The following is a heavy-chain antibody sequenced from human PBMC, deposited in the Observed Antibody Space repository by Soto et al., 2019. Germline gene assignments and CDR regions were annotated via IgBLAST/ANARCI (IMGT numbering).Heavy chain of an antibody. CDR3: AEDWCGIDY. J-gene: IGHJ4*02. D-gene: IGHD1-26*01. Sequence: QVQLVQSGAEVKKPGASVKVSCKASGYTFTSSGISWVRQAPGQGLEWMGWINPYNGNTNYAEKLQGRVTMTPDTSTNTAHRKLRSLRSDDKAGEHGAEDWCGIDYWGQGTLVTVSS. CDR1: GYTFTSSG. CDR2: INPYNGNT. V-gene: IGHV1-18*01.